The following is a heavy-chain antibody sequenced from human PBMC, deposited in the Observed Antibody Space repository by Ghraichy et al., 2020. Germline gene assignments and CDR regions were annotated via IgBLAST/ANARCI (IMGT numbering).Heavy chain of an antibody. CDR3: AGEPMGGFRFDY. CDR2: IYNSGNT. D-gene: IGHD2-8*01. Sequence: LSLTCAVSGASISSGAYSWSWLRQPPGKGLEWIGYIYNSGNTVYNPSLKSRVTISLDRSKDQFSLKLTSVTAADTAVYYCAGEPMGGFRFDYWGQGALVTVSS. V-gene: IGHV4-30-2*01. J-gene: IGHJ4*02. CDR1: GASISSGAYS.